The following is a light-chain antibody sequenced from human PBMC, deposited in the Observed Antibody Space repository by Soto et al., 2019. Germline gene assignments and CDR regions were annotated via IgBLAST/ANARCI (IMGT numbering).Light chain of an antibody. CDR1: QSISND. Sequence: EIQMTQSPASLSASLGDRATLSCRASQSISNDLAWYQQKPGKAPKRLIYAASSMHSGVPARFSGSGSGTEFTLTISSLQPEDFATYYCQQHNSYPHTFGRGTKLEIK. CDR2: AAS. CDR3: QQHNSYPHT. V-gene: IGKV1-17*01. J-gene: IGKJ2*01.